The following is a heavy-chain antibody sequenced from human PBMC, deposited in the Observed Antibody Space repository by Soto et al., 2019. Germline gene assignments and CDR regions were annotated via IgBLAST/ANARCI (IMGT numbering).Heavy chain of an antibody. D-gene: IGHD1-1*01. J-gene: IGHJ6*03. CDR3: ARDTNDDYYYYYMDV. CDR1: GFTFSSYW. V-gene: IGHV3-7*01. Sequence: GGSLRLSCAASGFTFSSYWMSWVRQAPGKGLEWVANIKQDGSEKYYVDSVKGRFTISRDNAKNSLYLQMNSLRAEDTAVYYCARDTNDDYYYYYMDVWGKGTTVTVSS. CDR2: IKQDGSEK.